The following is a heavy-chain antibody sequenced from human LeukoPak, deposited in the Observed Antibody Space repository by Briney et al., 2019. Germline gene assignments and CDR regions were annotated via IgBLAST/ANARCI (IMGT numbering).Heavy chain of an antibody. CDR2: IRYDGSNK. V-gene: IGHV3-30*02. Sequence: PGGSLRLSCAASGFTFSSYGMHWVSQAPGKGLEWVAFIRYDGSNKYYADSVKGRFTISRDNSKNTLYLQMNSLRAEDPAVYYCAKDRRVPAAMSFDYWGQGTLVTVSS. J-gene: IGHJ4*02. CDR3: AKDRRVPAAMSFDY. CDR1: GFTFSSYG. D-gene: IGHD2-2*01.